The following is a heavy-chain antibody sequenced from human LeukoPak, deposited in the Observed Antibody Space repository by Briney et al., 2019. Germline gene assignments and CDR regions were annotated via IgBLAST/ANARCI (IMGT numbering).Heavy chain of an antibody. CDR1: GFTFSDYS. CDR2: ISSSSAYI. CDR3: ARGPRNSSSYQYFQH. V-gene: IGHV3-21*01. D-gene: IGHD6-13*01. J-gene: IGHJ1*01. Sequence: PGGSLRLSCAASGFTFSDYSMNWVRQAPGKGLEWVSSISSSSAYIYYADSVKGRFTVSRDNAKNSLSLQMHSLRVEDSAVYHCARGPRNSSSYQYFQHWGQGTLVTVSA.